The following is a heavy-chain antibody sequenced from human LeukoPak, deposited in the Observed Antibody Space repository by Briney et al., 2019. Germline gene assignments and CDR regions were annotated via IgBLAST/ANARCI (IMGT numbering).Heavy chain of an antibody. V-gene: IGHV4-59*01. CDR2: IYYSGST. Sequence: PSETLSLTCTVSGGSISSYYWSWIRQPPGKGLEWIGYIYYSGSTNYNPSLKSRVTISVDTSKNQFSLKLSSVTAADTAVYYCARRVVPAARFDPWGQGTLVTVSS. CDR3: ARRVVPAARFDP. J-gene: IGHJ5*02. D-gene: IGHD2-2*01. CDR1: GGSISSYY.